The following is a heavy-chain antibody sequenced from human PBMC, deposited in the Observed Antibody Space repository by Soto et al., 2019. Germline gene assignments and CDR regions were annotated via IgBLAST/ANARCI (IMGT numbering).Heavy chain of an antibody. CDR1: GYTFTSYG. CDR3: ARDSGDIVVVPAAIAYYYYYGMDV. Sequence: ASVKVSCKASGYTFTSYGISWVRQAPGQGLEWIGWISAYNGNTNYAQKLQGRVTMTTDTSTSTAYMELRSLRSDDTAVYYCARDSGDIVVVPAAIAYYYYYGMDVWGQGTTVTV. D-gene: IGHD2-2*02. V-gene: IGHV1-18*01. CDR2: ISAYNGNT. J-gene: IGHJ6*02.